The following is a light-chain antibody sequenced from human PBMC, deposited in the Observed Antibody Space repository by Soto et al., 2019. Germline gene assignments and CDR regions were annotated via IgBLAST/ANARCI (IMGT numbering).Light chain of an antibody. CDR2: EVD. CDR3: TSYATGDTFP. V-gene: IGLV2-8*01. Sequence: HSVLTQPPSAAGSPGQSVTISCTGTSRDVARYNWVSWYQHHPGKVPQLLIYEVDKRPSGVPNRFSGSKSGNTASLPVSGLQAEDEADYYCTSYATGDTFPFGGGTKVTVL. J-gene: IGLJ2*01. CDR1: SRDVARYNW.